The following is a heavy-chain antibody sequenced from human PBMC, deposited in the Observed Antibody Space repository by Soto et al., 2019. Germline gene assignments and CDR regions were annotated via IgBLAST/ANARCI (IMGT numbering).Heavy chain of an antibody. CDR3: ARGHYGLDV. CDR1: GFIFSNYY. Sequence: QVQLVESGGGLVKPGGSLRLSCAASGFIFSNYYISWIRQSPGKGLEWVSYISASGTDIYYADSVKGRFTISRDNGKNSLYLQMNSLTAEDTAVYYCARGHYGLDVWGQVTTVIVSS. V-gene: IGHV3-11*01. CDR2: ISASGTDI. J-gene: IGHJ6*02.